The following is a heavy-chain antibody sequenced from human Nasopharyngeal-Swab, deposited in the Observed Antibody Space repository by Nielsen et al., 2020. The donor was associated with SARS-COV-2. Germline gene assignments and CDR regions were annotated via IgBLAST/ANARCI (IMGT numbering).Heavy chain of an antibody. Sequence: GGSLRLSCAASEFSVTSNYMYWVRQAPGKGLEWVSVIYSGGTTYYADSVKGRFTISRDNSKNTLYLQMNSLRAEDTAVYYCARGDSGTYDDPYYYLYYYMDVWGKGTTVTGSS. CDR3: ARGDSGTYDDPYYYLYYYMDV. D-gene: IGHD1-26*01. CDR1: EFSVTSNY. J-gene: IGHJ6*03. CDR2: IYSGGTT. V-gene: IGHV3-53*01.